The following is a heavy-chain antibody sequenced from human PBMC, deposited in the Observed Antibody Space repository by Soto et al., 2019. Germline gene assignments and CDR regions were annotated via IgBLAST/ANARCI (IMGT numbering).Heavy chain of an antibody. J-gene: IGHJ6*02. D-gene: IGHD6-25*01. CDR1: GGSISGYY. CDR3: ARQSAARGLDV. Sequence: QVQLQESGPGLVKPSETLSLTCTVFGGSISGYYWSWIRQPPGKGLKWIGYIYYSGSTNYNPTLMSRLTISLDMSKTQVSLNLSSVTAADTAVYCCARQSAARGLDVWGPVTTATDSS. CDR2: IYYSGST. V-gene: IGHV4-59*08.